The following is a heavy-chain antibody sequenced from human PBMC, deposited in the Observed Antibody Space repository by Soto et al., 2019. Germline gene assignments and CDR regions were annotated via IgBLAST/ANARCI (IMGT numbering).Heavy chain of an antibody. CDR2: TYYRSEWYN. V-gene: IGHV6-1*01. CDR1: GDSVSSNSAA. J-gene: IGHJ6*02. Sequence: SQTLSLTCAISGDSVSSNSAAWNWIRQSPSRGLEWLGRTYYRSEWYNDYAVSVKSRITINPDTSKNQFSLQLNSVTPEDTAVYYCARVYYDFWSGYEDYYGMDVWGQGTTVTVSS. D-gene: IGHD3-3*01. CDR3: ARVYYDFWSGYEDYYGMDV.